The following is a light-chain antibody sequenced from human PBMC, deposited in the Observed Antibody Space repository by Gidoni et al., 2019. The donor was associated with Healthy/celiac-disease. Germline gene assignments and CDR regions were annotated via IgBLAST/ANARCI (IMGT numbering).Light chain of an antibody. V-gene: IGKV2-28*01. Sequence: DIVMTQSPLSLPVTPGEPASISCRSSQSLLHSNGYNYLDWYLQKPGQSPQLLIYLGSNRASGVPDRFSGSGSGTDFTLKISRVEAEDVGVYYCMQALQTPPTFGQXIKLEIK. CDR1: QSLLHSNGYNY. CDR3: MQALQTPPT. CDR2: LGS. J-gene: IGKJ2*01.